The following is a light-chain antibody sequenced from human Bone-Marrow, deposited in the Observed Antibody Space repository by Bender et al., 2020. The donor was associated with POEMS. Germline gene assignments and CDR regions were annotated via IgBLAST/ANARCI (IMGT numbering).Light chain of an antibody. CDR3: VAWDTSLNGWV. CDR2: RNN. Sequence: QSVLTQPPSASGTPGQRVTISCSGSNSNIGSNYVYWYQQLPGMAPKLLIYRNNQRPSWVPDRFSGSKSGTSASLAITGLQSDDEAIYFCVAWDTSLNGWVFGGGTKLTVL. V-gene: IGLV1-47*01. J-gene: IGLJ3*02. CDR1: NSNIGSNY.